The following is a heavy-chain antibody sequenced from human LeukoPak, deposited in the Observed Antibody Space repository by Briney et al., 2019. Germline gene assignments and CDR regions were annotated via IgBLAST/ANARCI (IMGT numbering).Heavy chain of an antibody. CDR1: GGTFSSYA. D-gene: IGHD3-3*01. J-gene: IGHJ6*03. CDR2: IIPIFGTA. CDR3: ARDQRRRTTIFGVVSFPPYYYYMDV. Sequence: SVKVSCKASGGTFSSYAISWVRQAPGQGLEWMGRIIPIFGTANYAQKFQGRVTITTDESTSTAYMELSSLRSEDTAVYYCARDQRRRTTIFGVVSFPPYYYYMDVWGKGTTVTV. V-gene: IGHV1-69*05.